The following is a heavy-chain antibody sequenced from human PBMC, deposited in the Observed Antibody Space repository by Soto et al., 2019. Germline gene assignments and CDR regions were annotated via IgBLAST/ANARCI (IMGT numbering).Heavy chain of an antibody. J-gene: IGHJ3*01. V-gene: IGHV3-23*01. Sequence: EVQLLESGGGLAQPGGSLRLSCTASGFTFDDYAMSWVRQAPGRGLEWVSAISGTGAGTYYAGSVKGRFTISRDNSKNTLYLYANGLRPEDTALYYCAKDGRNMAAAYHAFDFWGQGAMVSVSS. D-gene: IGHD6-25*01. CDR2: ISGTGAGT. CDR3: AKDGRNMAAAYHAFDF. CDR1: GFTFDDYA.